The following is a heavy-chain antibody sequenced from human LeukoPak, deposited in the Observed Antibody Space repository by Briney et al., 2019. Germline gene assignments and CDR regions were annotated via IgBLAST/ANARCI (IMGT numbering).Heavy chain of an antibody. V-gene: IGHV3-7*01. CDR2: IKQDGSEK. CDR3: ARRYFDY. CDR1: GFTLSSYW. J-gene: IGHJ4*02. Sequence: GGSLRLSCAASGFTLSSYWMSWVRQAPGKGLEWVANIKQDGSEKYYVDSVKGRFTISRDNAKNSLYLQMNSLRVEDTAVYYCARRYFDYWGQGTLVTVSP.